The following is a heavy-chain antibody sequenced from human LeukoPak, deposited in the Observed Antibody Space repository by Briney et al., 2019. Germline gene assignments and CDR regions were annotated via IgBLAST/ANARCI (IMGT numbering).Heavy chain of an antibody. CDR3: TTSGYSSSWYRGYFQH. V-gene: IGHV3-15*01. CDR1: GFTFSNAW. CDR2: IKSKTDGGTT. D-gene: IGHD6-13*01. Sequence: GGSLRLSCAASGFTFSNAWMSWVRQAPGKGLEWVGRIKSKTDGGTTDYAAPVKGRFTISRDDSKNTLYLQMNSLKTEDTAVYYCTTSGYSSSWYRGYFQHWGQGTLVTVSS. J-gene: IGHJ1*01.